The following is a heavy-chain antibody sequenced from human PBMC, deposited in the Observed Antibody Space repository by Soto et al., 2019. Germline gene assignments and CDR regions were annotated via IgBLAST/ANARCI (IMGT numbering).Heavy chain of an antibody. D-gene: IGHD6-13*01. CDR3: ASDGTSIAAAASGTFFDY. CDR1: GYTFTGYY. CDR2: INPNTGGT. V-gene: IGHV1-2*04. Sequence: GASVKVSCKASGYTFTGYYIHWVRQAPGQGLEWMGWINPNTGGTNYAQKFQGWVTMTRDTSISTAYMELSRLTSDDTAVYFCASDGTSIAAAASGTFFDYWGQGTLVTVSS. J-gene: IGHJ4*02.